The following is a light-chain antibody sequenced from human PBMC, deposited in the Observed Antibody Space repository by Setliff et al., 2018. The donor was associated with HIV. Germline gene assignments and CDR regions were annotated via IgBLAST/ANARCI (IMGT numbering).Light chain of an antibody. CDR1: SNNIGGYES. Sequence: QSVLTQPASVSGSPGQSITISCTGSSNNIGGYESISWYQQHPGEVPKLMIYDVTKRPSGVSNRFSGSKSGNTASLTVSGLQTEDEADYYCCSYAIGDTWIFGGGTKVTVL. CDR2: DVT. J-gene: IGLJ2*01. V-gene: IGLV2-23*02. CDR3: CSYAIGDTWI.